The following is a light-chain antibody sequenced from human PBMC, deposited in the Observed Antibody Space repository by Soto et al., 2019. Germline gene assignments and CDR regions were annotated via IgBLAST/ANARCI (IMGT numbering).Light chain of an antibody. CDR1: SSDVGNYNY. CDR3: AAWDDSLSGYV. CDR2: MVS. J-gene: IGLJ1*01. Sequence: QSALTQPASVSGSPGQSITISCTGTSSDVGNYNYVSWYQQYPGRVPKLLIYMVSNRPSGVSNRFSGSKSGNTASLTISGLQAEDEADYYCAAWDDSLSGYVFASGTKVTVL. V-gene: IGLV2-14*01.